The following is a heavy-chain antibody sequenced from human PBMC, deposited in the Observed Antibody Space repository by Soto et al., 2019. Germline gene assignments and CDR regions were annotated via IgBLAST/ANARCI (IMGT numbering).Heavy chain of an antibody. Sequence: HTTLKESGPTLVKPTQTLTLTETFSGFSLSTTGTGVGWFRLPPGKALEWLALPYWNNDNRYSPALKSRLSINSDTSKNQVVLTMTNMSPVDTAKYFCVHRRKIYDSVWGDDRYACFDYWRQGSLVTASS. CDR1: GFSLSTTGTG. CDR3: VHRRKIYDSVWGDDRYACFDY. V-gene: IGHV2-5*01. CDR2: PYWNNDN. J-gene: IGHJ4*02. D-gene: IGHD3-16*02.